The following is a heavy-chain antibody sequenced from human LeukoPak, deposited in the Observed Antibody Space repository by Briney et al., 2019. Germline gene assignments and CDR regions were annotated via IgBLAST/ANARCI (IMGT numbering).Heavy chain of an antibody. CDR3: ARRGSSSGYDYSDY. D-gene: IGHD5-12*01. Sequence: SETLSLTCTVSGGSIRDNYYWAWIRQPPGKGLEWIGIIFYSGSVYYNPSLKSRVAMDVDTSKNQFSLKVTSVTVADTAVYYCARRGSSSGYDYSDYWGQGTLVTVS. CDR1: GGSIRDNYY. V-gene: IGHV4-39*01. CDR2: IFYSGSV. J-gene: IGHJ4*02.